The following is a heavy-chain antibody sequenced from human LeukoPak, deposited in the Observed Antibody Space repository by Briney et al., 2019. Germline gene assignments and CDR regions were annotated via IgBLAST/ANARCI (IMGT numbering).Heavy chain of an antibody. CDR1: GGSISSYY. J-gene: IGHJ3*02. CDR3: ARSNYYYDSSGYSFDI. D-gene: IGHD3-22*01. V-gene: IGHV4-4*08. Sequence: PSETLSLTCTVSGGSISSYYWSWIRQPPGKGLEWIGYIYSSGSTNYNPSLKSRVTIFVDTSKNQFSLKLSSVTAADTAVYYCARSNYYYDSSGYSFDIWGQGTMVTVSS. CDR2: IYSSGST.